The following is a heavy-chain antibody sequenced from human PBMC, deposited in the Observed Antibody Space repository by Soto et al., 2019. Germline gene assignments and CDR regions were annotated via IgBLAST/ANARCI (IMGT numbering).Heavy chain of an antibody. CDR3: AKVYYDYIWGSYRYPLDAFDI. Sequence: EVQLLESGGGLVQPGGSLRLSCAASGLTFSSYAMSWVRQAPGKGLEWVSAISGSGGSTYYADSVKGRFTISRDNSKNTLYLQINSLRAEDTAVYYCAKVYYDYIWGSYRYPLDAFDIWGQGTMVTVSS. CDR2: ISGSGGST. D-gene: IGHD3-16*02. V-gene: IGHV3-23*01. J-gene: IGHJ3*02. CDR1: GLTFSSYA.